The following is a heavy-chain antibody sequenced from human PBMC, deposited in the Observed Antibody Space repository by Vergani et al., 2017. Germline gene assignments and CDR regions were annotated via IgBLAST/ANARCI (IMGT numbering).Heavy chain of an antibody. CDR3: ARDSSEYCSSTICFMLDY. J-gene: IGHJ4*02. Sequence: QVQLQESGPGLVKPSQTLSLTCTVSGGSISSGDYYWSWIRQPPGKGLEWIGYIYYSGSTYYNPSLKSRVTISVDTSKNQFSLKLSSVTAADTAVYYCARDSSEYCSSTICFMLDYWGQGTLVTVSS. CDR1: GGSISSGDYY. CDR2: IYYSGST. V-gene: IGHV4-30-4*08. D-gene: IGHD2-2*01.